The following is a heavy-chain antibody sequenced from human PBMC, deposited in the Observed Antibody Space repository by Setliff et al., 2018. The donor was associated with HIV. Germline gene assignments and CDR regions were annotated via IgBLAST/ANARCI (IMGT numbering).Heavy chain of an antibody. D-gene: IGHD6-6*01. Sequence: GGSLRLSCAASGFSFSNYGMHWVRQAPGKGLEWVAVIWYDGYTIYYADSVKGRFTISRDNAKNSLYLQMNSLRAEDTAVYYCVRQVSYYHFYMDVWGKGTTVTVSS. J-gene: IGHJ6*03. CDR3: VRQVSYYHFYMDV. CDR1: GFSFSNYG. V-gene: IGHV3-33*03. CDR2: IWYDGYTI.